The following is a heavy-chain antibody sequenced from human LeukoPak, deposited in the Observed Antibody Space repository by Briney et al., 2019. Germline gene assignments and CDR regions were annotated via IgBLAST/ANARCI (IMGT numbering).Heavy chain of an antibody. D-gene: IGHD3-9*01. CDR1: GGSISSSSYY. J-gene: IGHJ5*02. CDR3: ARHFVPLYYDILTGYYNWFDP. Sequence: PSETLSLTCTVSGGSISSSSYYWGWIRQPPGKGLEWIGSIYYSGSTYYNPSLKSRVTISVDTSKNQFSLKLSSVTAADTAVYYCARHFVPLYYDILTGYYNWFDPWGQGTLVTVSS. V-gene: IGHV4-39*01. CDR2: IYYSGST.